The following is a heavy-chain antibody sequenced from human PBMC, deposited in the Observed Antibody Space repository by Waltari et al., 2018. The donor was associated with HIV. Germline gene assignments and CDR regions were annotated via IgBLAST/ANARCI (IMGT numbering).Heavy chain of an antibody. V-gene: IGHV3-23*01. Sequence: EVQLLESGGGLVQPGGSLGLSCSASVFTFIIYPMTWVRQAPGKGLEWVSVISGSGATTYYAASVKGRFTISRDNSKNTLYLQISSLRAEDTAVYYCAKRPSSSNLGWYFDYWGQGTLVTVSS. D-gene: IGHD6-6*01. CDR1: VFTFIIYP. CDR3: AKRPSSSNLGWYFDY. CDR2: ISGSGATT. J-gene: IGHJ4*02.